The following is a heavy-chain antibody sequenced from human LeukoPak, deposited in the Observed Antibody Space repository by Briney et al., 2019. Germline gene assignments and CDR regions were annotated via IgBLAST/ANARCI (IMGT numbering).Heavy chain of an antibody. D-gene: IGHD2-8*01. CDR1: GYTFTGYY. J-gene: IGHJ4*02. CDR2: INPNSGGT. V-gene: IGHV1-2*02. CDR3: ARGGCTNGVCPIDY. Sequence: ASVKVSCKASGYTFTGYYMQWVRQAPGQGLEWMGWINPNSGGTNYAQEFQGRVTMTRDTSISTAYMELSRLRSDDTAVYYCARGGCTNGVCPIDYWGQGTLVTVSS.